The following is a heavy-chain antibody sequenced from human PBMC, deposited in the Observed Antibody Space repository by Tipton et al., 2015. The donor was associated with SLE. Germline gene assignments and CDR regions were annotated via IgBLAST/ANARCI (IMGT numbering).Heavy chain of an antibody. V-gene: IGHV4-4*07. CDR3: AAYGTFDAFAI. Sequence: LRLSCTVSGGSISSYYWSWNRQPAGKGLEWIGRIYTSGSTNYNPSLKSRVTMSVDTSKNQFSLKLSSVTAADTAVYYCAAYGTFDAFAIRGQGPMGTVSS. J-gene: IGHJ3*02. CDR2: IYTSGST. CDR1: GGSISSYY. D-gene: IGHD1-14*01.